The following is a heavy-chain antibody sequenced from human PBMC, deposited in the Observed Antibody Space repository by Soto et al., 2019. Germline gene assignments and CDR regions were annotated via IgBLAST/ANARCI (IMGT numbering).Heavy chain of an antibody. J-gene: IGHJ4*02. CDR2: ISGDGGTT. V-gene: IGHV3-23*01. Sequence: EVQLLESGGGLVQPGGSLTLSCAGSGFTFNSHAMSWVRQAPGKGLKWVSVISGDGGTTYYADSVKGRFTTSRDNSKNTLLLHINSLTADDTAVYYCAKGLYRGGYYYDYWGQGTLVAVSS. CDR3: AKGLYRGGYYYDY. CDR1: GFTFNSHA. D-gene: IGHD3-22*01.